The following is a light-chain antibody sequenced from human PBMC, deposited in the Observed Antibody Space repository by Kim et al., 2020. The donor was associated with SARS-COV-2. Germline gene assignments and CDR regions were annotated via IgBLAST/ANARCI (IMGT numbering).Light chain of an antibody. Sequence: GQSVTISCTGTSRDVGGYNYVSWYQQHPGKSPKLMIYEVTKRPSGVPDRFSGSKSGNTASLTVSGLQTEDEADYYCCSYAGSDNYVFGTGTKVTVL. CDR2: EVT. V-gene: IGLV2-8*01. CDR1: SRDVGGYNY. CDR3: CSYAGSDNYV. J-gene: IGLJ1*01.